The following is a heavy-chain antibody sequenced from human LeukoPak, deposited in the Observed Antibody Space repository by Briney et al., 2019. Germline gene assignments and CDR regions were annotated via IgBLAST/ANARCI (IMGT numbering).Heavy chain of an antibody. D-gene: IGHD2-2*01. V-gene: IGHV1-2*02. CDR2: INPNSGGT. CDR1: GYTFTGYY. J-gene: IGHJ4*02. Sequence: ASVKVSCKTSGYTFTGYYMHWVRQAPGQGLEWMRWINPNSGGTNYAQKFQGKVTMTRDTSISTAYMELSRLRSDDTAVYYCARGDIVVVPAANEGFDYWGQGTLVTVSS. CDR3: ARGDIVVVPAANEGFDY.